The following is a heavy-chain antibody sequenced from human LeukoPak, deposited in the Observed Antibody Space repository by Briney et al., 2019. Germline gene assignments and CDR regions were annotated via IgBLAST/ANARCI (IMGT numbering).Heavy chain of an antibody. J-gene: IGHJ5*02. CDR2: INHSGST. CDR1: GGSFSGYY. Sequence: PSETLSLTCAVYGGSFSGYYWSWIRQPPGKGLEWIGEINHSGSTNYNPSLKSRVTISVDTSKNQFSLKLSSVTAADTAVYYCARDNRWFGEYGFDPWGQGTLVTVSS. D-gene: IGHD3-10*01. V-gene: IGHV4-34*01. CDR3: ARDNRWFGEYGFDP.